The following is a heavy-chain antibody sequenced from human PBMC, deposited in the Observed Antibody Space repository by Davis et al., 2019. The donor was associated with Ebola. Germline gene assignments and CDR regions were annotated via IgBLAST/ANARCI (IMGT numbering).Heavy chain of an antibody. Sequence: PGGSLRLSCAASGFTFSSYGLHWVRQAPGKGLEWVANIKQDGSEKYYVDSVKGRFTISRDNAKNSLYLQMNSLRVEDTATYYCAIHGDVGFGGQGTLVTVS. V-gene: IGHV3-7*01. CDR3: AIHGDVGF. CDR2: IKQDGSEK. CDR1: GFTFSSYG. J-gene: IGHJ4*02. D-gene: IGHD4-17*01.